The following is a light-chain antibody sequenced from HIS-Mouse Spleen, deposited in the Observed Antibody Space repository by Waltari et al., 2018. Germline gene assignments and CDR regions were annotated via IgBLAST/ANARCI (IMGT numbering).Light chain of an antibody. CDR3: YSTDSSGNHRV. CDR2: EDS. J-gene: IGLJ2*01. CDR1: ALPKKY. V-gene: IGLV3-10*01. Sequence: SYELTQPPSVSVSPGQTARITCSGDALPKKYAYWYQKKSGQAPVLVIYEDSKRPSGLPEGFSGSSSGTMATLTISGAQVEDEADYYCYSTDSSGNHRVFGGGTKLTVL.